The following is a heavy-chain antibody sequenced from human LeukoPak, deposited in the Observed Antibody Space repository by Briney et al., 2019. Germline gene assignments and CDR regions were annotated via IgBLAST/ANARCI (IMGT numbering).Heavy chain of an antibody. J-gene: IGHJ3*02. Sequence: GGSLRLSCAASGFTVSSNYMSWVRQAPGKGLEWVSIIYSGISTYYAGSVKGRFTISRDNSKNTLYLQMNSLRAEDTAVYYCARGTSAVRAFDIWGQGTMVTVSS. CDR1: GFTVSSNY. CDR3: ARGTSAVRAFDI. CDR2: IYSGIST. V-gene: IGHV3-53*01. D-gene: IGHD1-1*01.